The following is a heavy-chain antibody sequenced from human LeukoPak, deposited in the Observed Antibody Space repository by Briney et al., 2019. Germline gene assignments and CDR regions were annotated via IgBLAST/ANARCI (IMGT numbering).Heavy chain of an antibody. CDR2: IHTNGRS. CDR1: GGSISSGDNY. V-gene: IGHV4-61*02. Sequence: SETLSLTCTVSGGSISSGDNYWSSVRLPAGKGLEWIGRIHTNGRSNYNPSLKSRATISVGTSKNQFSLWLTPVSAAEPAVYYRGGDPQGYYSNCWGQGTLVTVSS. D-gene: IGHD2-21*01. J-gene: IGHJ4*02. CDR3: GGDPQGYYSNC.